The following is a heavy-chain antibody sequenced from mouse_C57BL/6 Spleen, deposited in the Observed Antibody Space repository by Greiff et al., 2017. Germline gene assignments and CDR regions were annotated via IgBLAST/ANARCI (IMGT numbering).Heavy chain of an antibody. CDR2: INPNNGGT. V-gene: IGHV1-22*01. D-gene: IGHD2-3*01. CDR3: ASQWLLRNAMDY. J-gene: IGHJ4*01. Sequence: EVKLMESGPELVKPGASVKMSCKASGYTFTDYNMHWVKQSHGKSLEWIGYINPNNGGTSYNQKFKGKATLTVNKSSSTAYMELRSLTSEDSAVYYCASQWLLRNAMDYWGQGTSVTVSS. CDR1: GYTFTDYN.